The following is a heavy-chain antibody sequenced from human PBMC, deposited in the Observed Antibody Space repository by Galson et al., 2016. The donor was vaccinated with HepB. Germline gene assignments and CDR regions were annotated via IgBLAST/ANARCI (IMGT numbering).Heavy chain of an antibody. Sequence: SLRLSCAASGFAFSSYWMTWVRQAPGKGLEWVANIKQDGSEKNYVDSAKGRFTLSRDNAKNSVYLQMNSLRVEDTAVYYCARHPTTLGSGWFDPWGQGTLVTVSS. CDR2: IKQDGSEK. D-gene: IGHD1-1*01. J-gene: IGHJ5*02. CDR1: GFAFSSYW. CDR3: ARHPTTLGSGWFDP. V-gene: IGHV3-7*01.